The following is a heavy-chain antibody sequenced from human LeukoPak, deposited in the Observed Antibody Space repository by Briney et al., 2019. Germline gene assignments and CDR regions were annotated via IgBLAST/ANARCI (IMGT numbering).Heavy chain of an antibody. CDR1: GFAFSSYW. CDR3: AREVMAKRRAFDI. D-gene: IGHD2-8*01. V-gene: IGHV3-53*04. J-gene: IGHJ3*02. CDR2: INSDDRT. Sequence: PGRSLRLSCAASGFAFSSYWMTWVRMAPGQGLDLDSVINSDDRTYYADSVNGRFTISRHTSKKTLYLQMYSLRAEDTAVYYCAREVMAKRRAFDIWGQGTVVTVSS.